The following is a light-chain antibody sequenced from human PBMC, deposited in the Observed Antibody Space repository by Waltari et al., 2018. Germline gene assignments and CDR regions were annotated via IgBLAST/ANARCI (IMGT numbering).Light chain of an antibody. Sequence: VVLTQSPGTLSLSPGESATLSCRASEKITSSYIAWYQHKPGQAPRLLIYTASYRATGVPDRFSGSGSGTDFVLTISRLEPEDFAVYYCQYDNSAPRTFGQGTKVEIK. CDR2: TAS. CDR1: EKITSSY. V-gene: IGKV3-20*01. CDR3: QYDNSAPRT. J-gene: IGKJ1*01.